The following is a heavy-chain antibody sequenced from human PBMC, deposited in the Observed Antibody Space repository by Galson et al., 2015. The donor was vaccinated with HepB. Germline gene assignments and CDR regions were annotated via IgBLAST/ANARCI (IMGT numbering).Heavy chain of an antibody. D-gene: IGHD3-22*01. CDR1: GFTFSSYG. V-gene: IGHV3-30*18. J-gene: IGHJ4*02. CDR2: ISYDGSNK. Sequence: SLRLSCAASGFTFSSYGMHWVRQAPGKGLEWVAVISYDGSNKYYADSVKGRFTISRDNSKNTLYLQMNSLRAEDTAVYYCAKGFYYYDSSGYPRPVVYWGQGTLVTVSS. CDR3: AKGFYYYDSSGYPRPVVY.